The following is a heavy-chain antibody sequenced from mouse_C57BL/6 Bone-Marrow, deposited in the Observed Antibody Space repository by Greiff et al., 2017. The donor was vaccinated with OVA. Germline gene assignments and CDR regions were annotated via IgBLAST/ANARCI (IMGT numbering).Heavy chain of an antibody. J-gene: IGHJ2*01. CDR2: IYPSDSET. CDR1: GYTFTSYW. D-gene: IGHD1-1*01. Sequence: VQLQQPGAELVRPGSSVKLSCKASGYTFTSYWMDWVKQRPGQGLEWIGNIYPSDSETHYNQKFKDKATLTVDKSSSTAYMQLSSLTSEDSAVYYCARSHSITTVVATDYWGQGTTLTVSS. CDR3: ARSHSITTVVATDY. V-gene: IGHV1-61*01.